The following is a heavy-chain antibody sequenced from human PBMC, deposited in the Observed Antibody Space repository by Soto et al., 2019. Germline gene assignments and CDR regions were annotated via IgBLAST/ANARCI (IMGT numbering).Heavy chain of an antibody. CDR1: GGSISSYY. CDR2: IYYSGST. Sequence: TLSLTCTVSGGSISSYYWSWIRQPPGKGLEWIGYIYYSGSTNYNPSRKSRVTISVDTSKNQFSLKLSSVTAADTAVYYCARRYGYSFDYWGQGTLVTVSS. D-gene: IGHD1-1*01. V-gene: IGHV4-59*08. J-gene: IGHJ4*02. CDR3: ARRYGYSFDY.